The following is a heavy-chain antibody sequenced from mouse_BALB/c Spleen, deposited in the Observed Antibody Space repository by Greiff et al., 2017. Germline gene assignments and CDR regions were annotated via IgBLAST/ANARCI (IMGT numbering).Heavy chain of an antibody. D-gene: IGHD2-4*01. CDR3: ARRGINYYAMDY. CDR1: GFSLTSYG. J-gene: IGHJ4*01. V-gene: IGHV2-9*02. Sequence: VMLVESGPGLVAPSQSLSITCTVSGFSLTSYGVHWVRQPPGKGLEWLGVIWAGGSTNYNSALMSRLSISKDNSKSQVFLKMNSLQTDDTAMYYCARRGINYYAMDYWGQGTSVTVSS. CDR2: IWAGGST.